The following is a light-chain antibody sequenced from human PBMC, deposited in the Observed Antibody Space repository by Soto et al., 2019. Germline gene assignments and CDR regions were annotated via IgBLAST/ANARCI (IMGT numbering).Light chain of an antibody. CDR2: AAS. Sequence: IQMTPSPSAPSSSVRDRVPITFRASQGIRNDLGWYQQKPGKAPKLLIYAASSLQSGVPSRFSGSGSGTDFTLTISSLQPEDFATYYCLQDYNYPWTFGQGTKVDIK. V-gene: IGKV1-6*01. CDR1: QGIRND. J-gene: IGKJ1*01. CDR3: LQDYNYPWT.